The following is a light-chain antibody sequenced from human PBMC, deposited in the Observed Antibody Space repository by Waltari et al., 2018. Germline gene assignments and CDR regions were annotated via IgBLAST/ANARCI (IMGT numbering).Light chain of an antibody. CDR2: EVS. Sequence: QSALTQPPSASGSPGQSVTISCTGTSSDVGGYNYVPWYQQHPGKAPKLSIYEVSKRPSGVPDRFSGSKSGNTASLTVSGLQAEDEADYYCSSYAGSNNRWVFGGGTKLTVL. J-gene: IGLJ3*02. V-gene: IGLV2-8*01. CDR1: SSDVGGYNY. CDR3: SSYAGSNNRWV.